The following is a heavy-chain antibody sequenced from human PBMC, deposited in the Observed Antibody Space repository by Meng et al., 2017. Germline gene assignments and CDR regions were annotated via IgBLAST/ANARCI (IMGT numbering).Heavy chain of an antibody. CDR1: GGTFSSYA. CDR2: IIPIFGTA. J-gene: IGHJ4*02. Sequence: QGQLVQYGGEVKKPRSSVKVSCKASGGTFSSYAISWVRQAPGQGLEWMGGIIPIFGTANYAQKFQGRVTITADKSTSTAYMELSSLRSEDTAVYYCARVDRNDDADFDYWGQGTLVTASS. D-gene: IGHD1-1*01. V-gene: IGHV1-69*14. CDR3: ARVDRNDDADFDY.